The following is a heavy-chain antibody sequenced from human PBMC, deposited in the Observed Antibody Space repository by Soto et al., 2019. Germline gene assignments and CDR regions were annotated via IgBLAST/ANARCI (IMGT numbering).Heavy chain of an antibody. J-gene: IGHJ6*02. Sequence: QVQLVQSGAEVKKPGSSVKASCKASGGTFSSYAISWVRQAPGQGLEWMGGIIPIFGTANYAQKFQGRVTITAHESTSTAYMELSSLRSEDTAVYYCARDGVFGIAARRGGPGGWLDYYYGMDVWGQGTTVTVSS. CDR1: GGTFSSYA. CDR3: ARDGVFGIAARRGGPGGWLDYYYGMDV. V-gene: IGHV1-69*12. CDR2: IIPIFGTA. D-gene: IGHD6-6*01.